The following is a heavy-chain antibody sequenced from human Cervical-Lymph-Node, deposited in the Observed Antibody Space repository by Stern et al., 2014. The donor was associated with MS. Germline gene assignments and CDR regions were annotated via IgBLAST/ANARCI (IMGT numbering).Heavy chain of an antibody. V-gene: IGHV3-30*03. D-gene: IGHD5-24*01. CDR1: GFTFSSYG. CDR3: ILATIIRDY. CDR2: ISYDGSKK. Sequence: VHLVESGGGVVQPGRSLRLSCAASGFTFSSYGMYWVRQVPGKGLEWLAIISYDGSKKYYADSVKGRFTISRDNSKNTLYLQMNSLKTDDTAVYYCILATIIRDYWGQGTLVTVSS. J-gene: IGHJ4*02.